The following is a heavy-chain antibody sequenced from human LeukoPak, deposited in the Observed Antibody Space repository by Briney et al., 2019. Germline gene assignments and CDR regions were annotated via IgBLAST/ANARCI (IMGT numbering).Heavy chain of an antibody. Sequence: GGSLRLSCAASGFTFDDYAMHWVRHAPGKGLEWVSGISWSSGSIGDATTVKGRFNSSRDNAKNSLYLKMNSLRAKDTALYSCAKDIYSSGWYSFDYWGQGTLVTVSS. CDR1: GFTFDDYA. D-gene: IGHD6-19*01. CDR2: ISWSSGSI. V-gene: IGHV3-9*01. J-gene: IGHJ4*02. CDR3: AKDIYSSGWYSFDY.